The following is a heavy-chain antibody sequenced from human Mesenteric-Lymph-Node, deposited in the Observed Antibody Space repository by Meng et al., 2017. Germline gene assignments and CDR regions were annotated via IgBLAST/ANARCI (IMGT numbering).Heavy chain of an antibody. J-gene: IGHJ4*02. CDR1: GGSISSSSYY. D-gene: IGHD3-10*01. CDR3: ARDLGVRGGFDY. V-gene: IGHV4-61*02. CDR2: IYTSGST. Sequence: LRLSCTVSGGSISSSSYYWSWIRQPAGKGLEWIGRIYTSGSTNYNPSLKSRVTISVDTSKNQFSLKLSSVTAADTAVYYCARDLGVRGGFDYWGQGTLVTVSS.